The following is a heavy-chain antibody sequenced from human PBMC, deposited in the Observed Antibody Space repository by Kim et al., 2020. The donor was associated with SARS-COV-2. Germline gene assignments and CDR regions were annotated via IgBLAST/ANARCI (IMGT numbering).Heavy chain of an antibody. Sequence: SETLYLTCTVSGGSISSYYWSWIRQPPGKGLEWIGYIYYSGSTNYNPSLKSRVTISVDTSKNQFSLKLSSVTAADTAVYYCARGGIQLWLHWFDPWGQGT. V-gene: IGHV4-59*01. CDR1: GGSISSYY. CDR3: ARGGIQLWLHWFDP. D-gene: IGHD5-18*01. J-gene: IGHJ5*02. CDR2: IYYSGST.